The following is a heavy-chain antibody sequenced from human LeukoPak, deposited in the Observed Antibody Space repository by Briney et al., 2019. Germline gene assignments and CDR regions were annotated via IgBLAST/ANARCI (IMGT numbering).Heavy chain of an antibody. CDR3: ARGIRSPLFDY. D-gene: IGHD3-16*01. CDR1: GYTFTHYG. CDR2: INTYNGDT. J-gene: IGHJ4*02. Sequence: GASVKVSCKASGYTFTHYGITWVRQAPGQGLAWMGWINTYNGDTKCAQKLQGRVTMTTDTSTSTAFMKLRSLRSDDSAVYYCARGIRSPLFDYWGLGTLVTVSP. V-gene: IGHV1-18*01.